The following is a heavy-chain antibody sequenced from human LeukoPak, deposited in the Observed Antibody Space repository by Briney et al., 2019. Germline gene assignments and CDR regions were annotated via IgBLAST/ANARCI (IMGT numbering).Heavy chain of an antibody. V-gene: IGHV2-70*12. Sequence: SGPTLVNPTQTLTLTCTFSGFSLTTSGMCVSWVRQPPGKALEWLALIDWDDDKSYSTSLKTRLTISKDTSKNQVVLTMTNMDPVDTATYYCARGSSHGFDYWGQGTLVTVSS. CDR1: GFSLTTSGMC. CDR3: ARGSSHGFDY. J-gene: IGHJ4*02. CDR2: IDWDDDK.